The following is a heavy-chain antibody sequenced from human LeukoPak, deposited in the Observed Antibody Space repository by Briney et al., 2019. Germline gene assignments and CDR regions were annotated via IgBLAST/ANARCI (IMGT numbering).Heavy chain of an antibody. CDR3: VRDALAPRRDFDF. CDR2: IKTDGSST. Sequence: PGGSLSLSCAASGFTFSNHWMHWVRQAPGKGLVWVSRIKTDGSSTTYADSVKGRFTISRDNAKNTLYLQMNGLRADDTAVYYCVRDALAPRRDFDFWGQGTLVTVSS. CDR1: GFTFSNHW. D-gene: IGHD6-6*01. J-gene: IGHJ4*02. V-gene: IGHV3-74*01.